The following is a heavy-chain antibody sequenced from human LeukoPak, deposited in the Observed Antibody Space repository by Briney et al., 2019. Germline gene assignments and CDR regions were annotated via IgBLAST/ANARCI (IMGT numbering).Heavy chain of an antibody. CDR3: AKVDSGIVATGSPYFDY. J-gene: IGHJ4*02. V-gene: IGHV3-23*01. CDR1: GFTFSNYA. CDR2: LSGSGGST. Sequence: GGSLRLSCAASGFTFSNYAMSWVRQAPGKGLEWVSSLSGSGGSTYHADSVKGRFTISRDNSKNTLYPQMNSLRAEDTAVYYCAKVDSGIVATGSPYFDYWGQGTLVTVSS. D-gene: IGHD6-13*01.